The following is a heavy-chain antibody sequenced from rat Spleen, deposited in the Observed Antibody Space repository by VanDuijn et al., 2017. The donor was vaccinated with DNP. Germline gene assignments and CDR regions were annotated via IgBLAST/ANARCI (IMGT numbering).Heavy chain of an antibody. Sequence: EVQLQESGPGLVKPSQSLSLTCSVTGYSITSSYRWNWIRKFPGNKLEWMGYINNAGSTNYNPSLKSRVSITRDTSKNQLFLQLNSVTTEDTATYYCARWNYYGYNGFDYWGQGVMVTVSS. CDR1: GYSITSSYR. V-gene: IGHV3-3*01. J-gene: IGHJ2*01. CDR2: INNAGST. D-gene: IGHD1-9*01. CDR3: ARWNYYGYNGFDY.